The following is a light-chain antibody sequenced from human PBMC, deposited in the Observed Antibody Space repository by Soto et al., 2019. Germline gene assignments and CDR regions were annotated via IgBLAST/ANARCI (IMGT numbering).Light chain of an antibody. V-gene: IGKV3-11*01. CDR1: QSVSSY. Sequence: IVLTQSPGALSLSPWERATLSCRASQSVSSYLAWYQQKPGQAPRLLIYDASNRATGIPARFSGSGSGTDFTLTISSLDPEDFAVYYCLQRSSWPTFGHGTKVDIK. CDR2: DAS. J-gene: IGKJ1*01. CDR3: LQRSSWPT.